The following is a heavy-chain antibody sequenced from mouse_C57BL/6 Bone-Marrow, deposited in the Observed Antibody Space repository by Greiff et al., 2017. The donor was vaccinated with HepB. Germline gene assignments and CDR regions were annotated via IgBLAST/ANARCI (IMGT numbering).Heavy chain of an antibody. Sequence: EVMLVESGGGLVKPGGSLKLSCAASGFTFSSYTMSWVRQTPEKRLEWVATISGGGGNTYYPDSVKGRFTISRDNAKNNLYLQMSSLRSEDTALYYCARHGPHYYGSSPDYWGQGTTLTVSS. CDR2: ISGGGGNT. J-gene: IGHJ2*01. CDR3: ARHGPHYYGSSPDY. V-gene: IGHV5-9*01. CDR1: GFTFSSYT. D-gene: IGHD1-1*01.